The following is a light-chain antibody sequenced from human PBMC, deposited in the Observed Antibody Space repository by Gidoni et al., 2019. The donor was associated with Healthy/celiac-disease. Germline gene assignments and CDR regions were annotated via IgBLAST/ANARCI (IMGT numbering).Light chain of an antibody. CDR2: AAS. V-gene: IGKV1-39*01. CDR3: QQSYSTPLT. J-gene: IGKJ4*01. Sequence: DIQMTQSPSSLSASVGDRVTITYRASQSISSYLNWYQQKPGKAPKLLIYAASSLQSGVPSRFSGSGSGPDFTLTISSLQPEDFATYYCQQSYSTPLTFGGGTKVEIK. CDR1: QSISSY.